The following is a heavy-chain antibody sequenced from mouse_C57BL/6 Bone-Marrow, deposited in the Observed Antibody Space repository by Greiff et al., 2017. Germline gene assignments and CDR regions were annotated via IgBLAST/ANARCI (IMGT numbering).Heavy chain of an antibody. Sequence: EVQRVESGEGLVKPGGSLKLSCAASGFTFSSYAMSWVRQTPEKRLEWVAYISSGGDYTYYADTVKGRFTISIDNARNTLYLQLSSLKSEDTAMYYAVTTVVDYAMDYWGQGTSVTVS. V-gene: IGHV5-9-1*02. CDR3: VTTVVDYAMDY. CDR2: ISSGGDYT. CDR1: GFTFSSYA. J-gene: IGHJ4*01. D-gene: IGHD1-1*01.